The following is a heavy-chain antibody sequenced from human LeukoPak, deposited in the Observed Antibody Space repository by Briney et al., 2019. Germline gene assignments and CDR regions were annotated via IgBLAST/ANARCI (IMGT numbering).Heavy chain of an antibody. J-gene: IGHJ4*02. D-gene: IGHD2-15*01. V-gene: IGHV3-23*01. CDR2: IGSDGGPI. CDR3: AKDQAPRAARVIYFDY. Sequence: PGGSLRLSCEASGFTFSSFSMIWVRQPPGKGLEWVSVIGSDGGPIHYADSVKGRFTISRDNSKNTLFLQMESLRADDTAVYYCAKDQAPRAARVIYFDYWGQGNLVTVSS. CDR1: GFTFSSFS.